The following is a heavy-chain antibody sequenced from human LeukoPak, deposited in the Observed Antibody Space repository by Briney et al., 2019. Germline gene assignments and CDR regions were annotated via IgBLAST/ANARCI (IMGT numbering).Heavy chain of an antibody. D-gene: IGHD6-19*01. V-gene: IGHV1-2*02. J-gene: IGHJ5*02. CDR2: INPNSGGT. CDR1: GYTFTGYY. Sequence: ASVKVSCKASGYTFTGYYMHWVRQAPGQGLEWMGWINPNSGGTNYAQKFQGRVTMTRDTSISTAYMELSRLGSDDTAVYYCARGLGDRYNWFDPWGQGTLVTVSS. CDR3: ARGLGDRYNWFDP.